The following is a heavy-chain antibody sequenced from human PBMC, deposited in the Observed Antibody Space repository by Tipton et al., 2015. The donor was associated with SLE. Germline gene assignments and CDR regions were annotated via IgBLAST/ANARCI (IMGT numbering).Heavy chain of an antibody. Sequence: QVQLVQSGAEVKKPGASVKVSCKASGYTFTGYYMHWVRQAPGQGLEWMGWINTDNLRTNYAQKFQGRLTMTTDTSTSTVFMELRSLRSDDAAIYYCARDAPRTYSSTWSPFDYWGQGTLVTVSS. V-gene: IGHV1-2*02. CDR1: GYTFTGYY. J-gene: IGHJ4*02. CDR2: INTDNLRT. D-gene: IGHD6-13*01. CDR3: ARDAPRTYSSTWSPFDY.